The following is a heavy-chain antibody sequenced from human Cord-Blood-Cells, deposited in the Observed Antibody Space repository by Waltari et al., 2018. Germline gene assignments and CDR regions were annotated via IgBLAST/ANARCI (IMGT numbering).Heavy chain of an antibody. CDR2: IYYSGST. J-gene: IGHJ3*02. D-gene: IGHD2-2*01. CDR3: ARGACSSTSCYPSDAFDI. Sequence: LTCTVSGGSIRSSSYYWGWIRQPPGKGLEWIGSIYYSGSTYYNPSLKSRVTISVDTSKNQFSLKLSSVTAADTAVYYCARGACSSTSCYPSDAFDIWGQGTMVTVSS. V-gene: IGHV4-39*01. CDR1: GGSIRSSSYY.